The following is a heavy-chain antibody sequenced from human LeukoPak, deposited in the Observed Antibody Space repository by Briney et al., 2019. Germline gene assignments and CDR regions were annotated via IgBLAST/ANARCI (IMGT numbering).Heavy chain of an antibody. CDR3: AREGSSWYGNYFDY. D-gene: IGHD2-15*01. V-gene: IGHV1-69*06. J-gene: IGHJ4*02. Sequence: GASVNVSCKASGGTFSSYAISCVRQAPGQGLEWMGGIIPIFGTANYAQKFQGRVTITADKSTSTAYMELSSLRSEDTAVYYCAREGSSWYGNYFDYWGQGTLVTVSS. CDR1: GGTFSSYA. CDR2: IIPIFGTA.